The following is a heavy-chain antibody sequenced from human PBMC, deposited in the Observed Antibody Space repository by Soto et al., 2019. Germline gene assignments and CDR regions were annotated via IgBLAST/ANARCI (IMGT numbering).Heavy chain of an antibody. CDR1: GDTFTGYY. CDR2: INPNSGGT. CDR3: ARVRPYYDFWRGYGTYAGNFDY. D-gene: IGHD3-3*01. V-gene: IGHV1-2*02. J-gene: IGHJ4*02. Sequence: ASVKVSCKASGDTFTGYYMHWVRQAPGQGLEWMGWINPNSGGTNYAQKFQGRVTMTRDTSISTDYMELSRLRSDDTAVYYCARVRPYYDFWRGYGTYAGNFDYWGQGTPVTVSS.